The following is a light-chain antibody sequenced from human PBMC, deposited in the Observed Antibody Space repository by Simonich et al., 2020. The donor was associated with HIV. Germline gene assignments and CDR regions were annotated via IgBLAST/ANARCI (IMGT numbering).Light chain of an antibody. CDR2: AAS. V-gene: IGKV1-39*01. CDR1: QSISSY. Sequence: DIQMTQSPSSLSASVGDRVTITCRASQSISSYLNWYQQKPGKAPKLLIYAASSLQSGVPSRFSGSGSGTDFTITISSLEPEDFAVYYCQQRSNWLTFGGGTKVEIK. CDR3: QQRSNWLT. J-gene: IGKJ4*01.